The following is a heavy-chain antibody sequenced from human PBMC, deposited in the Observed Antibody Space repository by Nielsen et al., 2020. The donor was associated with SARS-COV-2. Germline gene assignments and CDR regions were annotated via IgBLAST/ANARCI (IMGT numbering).Heavy chain of an antibody. V-gene: IGHV4-31*03. J-gene: IGHJ6*02. Sequence: SETLSLTCTASGGSISSGGYYWSWIRQHPGKGLEWIGYIYYSGSTYYNPSLKSRVTISVDTSKNQFSLKLSSVTAADTAVYYCARCVTIFGVVTSGEDVWGQGTTVTVSS. CDR1: GGSISSGGYY. D-gene: IGHD3-3*01. CDR2: IYYSGST. CDR3: ARCVTIFGVVTSGEDV.